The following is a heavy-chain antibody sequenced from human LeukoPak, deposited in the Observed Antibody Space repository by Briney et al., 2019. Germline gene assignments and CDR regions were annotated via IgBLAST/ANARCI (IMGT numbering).Heavy chain of an antibody. CDR3: ARDFSGVTTFGVVIIEYYFDY. D-gene: IGHD3-3*01. V-gene: IGHV3-30*19. CDR1: GFTFATSA. Sequence: GGSLRLSYAASGFTFATSAMHWVRQAPGKGLEWVAVISYDGSNKYYADSVKGRFTISRDNSKNTLYLQMNSLRAEDTAVYYCARDFSGVTTFGVVIIEYYFDYWGQGTLVTVSS. J-gene: IGHJ4*02. CDR2: ISYDGSNK.